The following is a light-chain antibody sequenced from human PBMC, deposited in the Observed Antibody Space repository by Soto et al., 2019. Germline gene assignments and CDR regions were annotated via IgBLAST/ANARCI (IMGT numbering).Light chain of an antibody. J-gene: IGKJ1*01. Sequence: DIQMTQSPSTLSASVGDRVTITCRASQSISDSLAWYQQKPGKAPKLLIYEASTLKSGVPSKFTGSRSGTEYTITISSLQPDDFAIYYCQQYNGYWTFGQGTKVEIK. CDR3: QQYNGYWT. CDR2: EAS. V-gene: IGKV1-5*03. CDR1: QSISDS.